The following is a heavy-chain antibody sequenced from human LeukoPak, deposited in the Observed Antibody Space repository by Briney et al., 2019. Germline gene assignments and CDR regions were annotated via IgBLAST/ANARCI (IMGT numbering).Heavy chain of an antibody. D-gene: IGHD5-18*01. CDR3: ASRGGYSYGFDY. CDR1: GFTFSSYA. Sequence: GGSLRLSCAASGFTFSSYAMSWVRQAPGKGLEWVSARGSGGSTYYADSVKGRFTISRDNSKNTLYLQMNSLRAEDTAVYYCASRGGYSYGFDYWGQGTLVTVSS. J-gene: IGHJ4*02. V-gene: IGHV3-23*01. CDR2: RGSGGST.